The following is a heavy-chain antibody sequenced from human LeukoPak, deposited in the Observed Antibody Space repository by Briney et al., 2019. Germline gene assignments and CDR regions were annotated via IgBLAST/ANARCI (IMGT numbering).Heavy chain of an antibody. CDR3: ASEYRYYFDY. V-gene: IGHV1-18*01. CDR2: ISAYNGNT. D-gene: IGHD5-12*01. CDR1: GYTFTSYG. Sequence: ASVKVSCKASGYTFTSYGISWVQQAPGQGLEWMGWISAYNGNTNYAQKLQGRVTMTTDTSTSTVYMELSSLRSEDTAVYYCASEYRYYFDYWGQGTLVTVSS. J-gene: IGHJ4*02.